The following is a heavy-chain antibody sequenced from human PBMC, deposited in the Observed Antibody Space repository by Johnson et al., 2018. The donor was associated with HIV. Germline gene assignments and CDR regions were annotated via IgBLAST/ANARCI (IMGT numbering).Heavy chain of an antibody. Sequence: QVQLVESGGGVVQPGRSLRLSCAASGFTFSSYGMHWVRQAPGKWLEWVAVISYDGSNKYYADSVKGRFTISRDNAKNSLYLQMNSLRAEDTAVYYCARGPVFDIWGQGTMVTVSS. V-gene: IGHV3-30*03. CDR1: GFTFSSYG. CDR3: ARGPVFDI. J-gene: IGHJ3*02. CDR2: ISYDGSNK.